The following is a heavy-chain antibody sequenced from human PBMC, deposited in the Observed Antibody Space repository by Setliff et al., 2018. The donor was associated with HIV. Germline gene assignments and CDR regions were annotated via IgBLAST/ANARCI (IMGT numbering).Heavy chain of an antibody. CDR1: GGTFSSYA. D-gene: IGHD5-12*01. J-gene: IGHJ3*01. Sequence: SVKVSCKASGGTFSSYAISWVRQAPEQGLEWMGGIIPIFGTANYDQRFQGRVTITADETTSTAYMELNSPRAEDTAVYYCAKDLRWLQSPLSNAFDVWGQGTMVTVSS. CDR2: IIPIFGTA. V-gene: IGHV1-69*13. CDR3: AKDLRWLQSPLSNAFDV.